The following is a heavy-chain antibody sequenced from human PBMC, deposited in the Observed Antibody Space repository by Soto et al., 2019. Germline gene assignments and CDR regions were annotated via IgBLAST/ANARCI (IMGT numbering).Heavy chain of an antibody. D-gene: IGHD6-19*01. CDR1: GFSFVSYW. CDR2: INGNAANS. V-gene: IGHV3-74*01. CDR3: VRDFRGAVAGSEFDH. Sequence: EVQLAESGGGLVLTGGSLRLSCAASGFSFVSYWMHWVRQVPGEGLAWVSRINGNAANSDYADSVKGRFTISRDNAMNRLYLQMDSLRADDTGVYYCVRDFRGAVAGSEFDHWGQGTLVTVSS. J-gene: IGHJ4*02.